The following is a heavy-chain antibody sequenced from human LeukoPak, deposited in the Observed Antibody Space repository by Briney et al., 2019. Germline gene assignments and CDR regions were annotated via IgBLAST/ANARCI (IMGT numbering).Heavy chain of an antibody. J-gene: IGHJ6*03. CDR1: GGSISSTGYY. Sequence: SETLSLTCTVSGGSISSTGYYWTWIRQPAGKGLEWIGHIDNSGSTNCNPSLKSRFTISVDTSKNQFSLNLTSVTAADTAVYYCARDCEFCDLLFYMNVWGKGTTVTVSS. D-gene: IGHD3-16*01. CDR3: ARDCEFCDLLFYMNV. V-gene: IGHV4-61*09. CDR2: IDNSGST.